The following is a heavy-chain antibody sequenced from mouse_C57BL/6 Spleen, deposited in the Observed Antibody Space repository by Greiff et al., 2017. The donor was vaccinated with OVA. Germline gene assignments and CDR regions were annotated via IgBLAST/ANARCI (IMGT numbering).Heavy chain of an antibody. CDR2: ISNGGGST. J-gene: IGHJ1*03. CDR3: ASLTGTGYCDV. D-gene: IGHD4-1*01. CDR1: GFTFSDYY. V-gene: IGHV5-12*01. Sequence: EVHLVESGGGLVQPGGSLKLSCAASGFTFSDYYMYWVRQTPEKRLEWVAYISNGGGSTYYPDTVKGRFTISRDNAKNTLYLQMSRLKSEDTAMYYCASLTGTGYCDVWGTGTTVTVSS.